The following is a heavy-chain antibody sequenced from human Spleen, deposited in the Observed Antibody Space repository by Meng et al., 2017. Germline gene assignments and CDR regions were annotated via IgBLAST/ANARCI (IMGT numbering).Heavy chain of an antibody. Sequence: SVKVSCKASGGTFSSYAISWVRQAPGQGLEWMGGIIPIFGTANYAQKFQGRVTITADKSTSTAYMELSSLRSEDTAVYYCVRDENISLGKLFGDYWGQGTLVTVSS. CDR2: IIPIFGTA. V-gene: IGHV1-69*06. CDR3: VRDENISLGKLFGDY. D-gene: IGHD2-21*01. J-gene: IGHJ4*02. CDR1: GGTFSSYA.